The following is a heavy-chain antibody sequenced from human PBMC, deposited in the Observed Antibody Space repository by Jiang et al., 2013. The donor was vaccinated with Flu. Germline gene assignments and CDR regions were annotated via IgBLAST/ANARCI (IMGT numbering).Heavy chain of an antibody. Sequence: PGLVKPSETLSLTCTVSGGSISSYYWSWIRQPPGKGLEWIGYIYYSGSTNYNPSLKSRVTISVDTSKNQFSLKLSSVTAADTAVYYCARGAARPPGLDGFDYWGQGTLVTVSS. CDR1: GGSISSYY. D-gene: IGHD6-6*01. CDR3: ARGAARPPGLDGFDY. CDR2: IYYSGST. V-gene: IGHV4-59*08. J-gene: IGHJ4*02.